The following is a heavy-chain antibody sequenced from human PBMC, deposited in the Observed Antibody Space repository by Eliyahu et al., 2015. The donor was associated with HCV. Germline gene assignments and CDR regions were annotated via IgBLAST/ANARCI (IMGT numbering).Heavy chain of an antibody. V-gene: IGHV3-30*09. CDR1: GFTFSXYA. J-gene: IGHJ4*02. CDR3: ALGEFCAGDCYPGQLDRTYFDY. D-gene: IGHD2-21*02. CDR2: ISYDGSNK. Sequence: QVQLVESGGGVVQPGRSLRLSCAASGFTFSXYAXYWVRQAPDKGLEWVAVISYDGSNKNYADSVKGRFAISRDSSRNTLSLQMNSLRDNDTAVYYCALGEFCAGDCYPGQLDRTYFDYWGQGTLVTVSS.